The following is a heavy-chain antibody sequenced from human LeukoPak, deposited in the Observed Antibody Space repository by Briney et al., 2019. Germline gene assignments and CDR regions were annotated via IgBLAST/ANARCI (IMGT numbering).Heavy chain of an antibody. V-gene: IGHV3-66*01. CDR2: ISSGGST. CDR1: RFTINSNY. D-gene: IGHD6-19*01. Sequence: PGGSLRLSCAASRFTINSNYMSWVRQAPGKGLDWVSVISSGGSTYYSDSVKGRFTISRDNSKNTLYLQMNTLRAEDTAVYYCARGLYSSGWYFDYWGQGTLVTVSS. J-gene: IGHJ4*02. CDR3: ARGLYSSGWYFDY.